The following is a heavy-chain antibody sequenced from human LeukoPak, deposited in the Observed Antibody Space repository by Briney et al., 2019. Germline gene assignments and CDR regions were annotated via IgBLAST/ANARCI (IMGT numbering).Heavy chain of an antibody. CDR3: ARDFSGYDYNFDY. J-gene: IGHJ4*02. Sequence: GGSLRLSCAASGFTFSTYTMNWVRQAPGKGLEWVSFISSSSSYMYYADSVKGRFTISRDNTKKSLYLQNNSLRAEDTAVYYCARDFSGYDYNFDYWGQGTLVTVSS. CDR2: ISSSSSYM. CDR1: GFTFSTYT. D-gene: IGHD5-12*01. V-gene: IGHV3-21*01.